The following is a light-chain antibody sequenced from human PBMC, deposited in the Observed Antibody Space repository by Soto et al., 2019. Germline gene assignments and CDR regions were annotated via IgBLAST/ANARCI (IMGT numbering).Light chain of an antibody. CDR3: QQYGSSIFT. Sequence: SPGTLSLSPGERATLSCRASQSVSSSYLAWYQQKPGQAPRLLIYGASSRATGIPDRFSGSGSGTDFTLTISRLEPEDFAVYYCQQYGSSIFTFGQGTRLEIK. J-gene: IGKJ5*01. CDR1: QSVSSSY. CDR2: GAS. V-gene: IGKV3-20*01.